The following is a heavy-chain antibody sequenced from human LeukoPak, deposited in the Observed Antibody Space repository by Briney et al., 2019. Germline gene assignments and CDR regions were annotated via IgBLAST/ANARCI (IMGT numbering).Heavy chain of an antibody. Sequence: ASVKVSCKASGGTFSSYAISWVRQAPGQGLEWMGGIIPIFGTANYAQKFQGRVTITADESTSTAYMELSSLRSEDTAVYYCARYYSGWYYFDYWGQGTLVTVSS. D-gene: IGHD6-19*01. CDR3: ARYYSGWYYFDY. J-gene: IGHJ4*02. CDR1: GGTFSSYA. CDR2: IIPIFGTA. V-gene: IGHV1-69*13.